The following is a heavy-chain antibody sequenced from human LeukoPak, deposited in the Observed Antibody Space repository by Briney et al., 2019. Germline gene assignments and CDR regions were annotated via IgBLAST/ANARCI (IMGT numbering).Heavy chain of an antibody. D-gene: IGHD5-12*01. Sequence: PGGSLRLSCAASGFTFSSYAMSWVRQAPGKGLEWVSAISGSGGSTYYADSVRGRFTISRDNSKNTLYLQMNSLRAEDTAVYYCAKDRLVATTRVDYFDYWGQGTLVTVSS. J-gene: IGHJ4*02. CDR3: AKDRLVATTRVDYFDY. CDR2: ISGSGGST. CDR1: GFTFSSYA. V-gene: IGHV3-23*01.